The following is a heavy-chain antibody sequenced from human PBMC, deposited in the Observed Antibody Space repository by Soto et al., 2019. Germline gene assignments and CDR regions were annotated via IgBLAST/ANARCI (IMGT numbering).Heavy chain of an antibody. J-gene: IGHJ4*02. CDR1: GYTFSNQW. CDR2: THPGNSES. Sequence: EVQLVQSEAEAKRTGASLRISCQGSGYTFSNQWIAWVRQMPGKGLEWMGFTHPGNSESRYSPCIQGQVTMSVAKSINTAFLQWSSLKASDRAMYYCATHTSTGYWDCWGQGTLVTVSS. D-gene: IGHD6-13*01. V-gene: IGHV5-51*03. CDR3: ATHTSTGYWDC.